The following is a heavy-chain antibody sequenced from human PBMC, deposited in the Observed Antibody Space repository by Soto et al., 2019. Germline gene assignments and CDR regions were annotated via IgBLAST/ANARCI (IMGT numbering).Heavy chain of an antibody. CDR1: GYTFTGYY. CDR3: ARAPPVGPPNERLYNWFDA. Sequence: ASVKVSCKASGYTFTGYYMHWVRQAPGQGLEWMGWINPNSGGTNYAQKFQGWVTMTRDTSISTAYMELSRLRSDDTAVYYCARAPPVGPPNERLYNWFDACGEGTLVTV. D-gene: IGHD1-1*01. V-gene: IGHV1-2*04. CDR2: INPNSGGT. J-gene: IGHJ5*02.